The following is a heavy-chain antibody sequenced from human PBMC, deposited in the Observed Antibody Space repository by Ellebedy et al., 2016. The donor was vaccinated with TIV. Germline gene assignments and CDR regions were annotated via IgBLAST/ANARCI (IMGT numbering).Heavy chain of an antibody. D-gene: IGHD6-25*01. Sequence: PGGSLRLSCAASGFTVSSNYMSWVRQAPGKGLEWVSVIYSGGSTYYADSVKGRFTISRDNSKNTLYLQMNSLRAEDTAVYYCARDQAANPHYYFDYWGQGTLVTVSS. CDR2: IYSGGST. V-gene: IGHV3-66*01. CDR3: ARDQAANPHYYFDY. J-gene: IGHJ4*02. CDR1: GFTVSSNY.